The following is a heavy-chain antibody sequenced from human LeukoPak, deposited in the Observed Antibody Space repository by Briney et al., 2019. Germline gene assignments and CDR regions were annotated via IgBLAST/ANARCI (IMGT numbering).Heavy chain of an antibody. V-gene: IGHV3-74*01. Sequence: GGSLRLSCAASGFTFNNYWMHWVRQAPGKGLVWVSRINSDGSSTNYADSVKGRFTISRDNAKNTLYLQMNSLRAEDTAVYYCATSPRCGGDCYSEYYYYMDVWGKGTTVTISS. CDR1: GFTFNNYW. CDR3: ATSPRCGGDCYSEYYYYMDV. J-gene: IGHJ6*03. D-gene: IGHD2-21*02. CDR2: INSDGSST.